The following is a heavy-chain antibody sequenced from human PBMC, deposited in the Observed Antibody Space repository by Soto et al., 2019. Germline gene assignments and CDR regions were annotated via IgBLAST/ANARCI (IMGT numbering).Heavy chain of an antibody. CDR2: IFYRGST. J-gene: IGHJ4*02. CDR1: GGSISSGAYY. CDR3: ARVIVAVPTRSFDY. D-gene: IGHD6-13*01. V-gene: IGHV4-31*03. Sequence: QVQLQESGPGLVKTSQTLSLTCTVSGGSISSGAYYWSWIRQHPGKGLEWIGYIFYRGSTYYNPSLNSRVLISIDTSKNQFSLELSSVTAADTAVYYCARVIVAVPTRSFDYWGQGTLVTVSS.